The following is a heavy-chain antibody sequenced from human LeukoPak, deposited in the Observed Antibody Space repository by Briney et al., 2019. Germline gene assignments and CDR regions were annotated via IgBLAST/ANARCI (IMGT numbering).Heavy chain of an antibody. CDR3: ARGDIVATGTLDY. V-gene: IGHV1-2*02. D-gene: IGHD5-12*01. Sequence: ASVKVSCKAPGGTFDSYGISWVRQAPGQGLEWMGWINPNSGGTNYAQKFQGRVTMTRDTSISTAYMELSRLRSDDTAVYYCARGDIVATGTLDYWGQGTLVTVSS. CDR1: GGTFDSYG. J-gene: IGHJ4*02. CDR2: INPNSGGT.